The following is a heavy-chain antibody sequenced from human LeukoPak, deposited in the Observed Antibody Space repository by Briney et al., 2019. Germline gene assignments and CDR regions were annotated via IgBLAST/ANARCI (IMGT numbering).Heavy chain of an antibody. V-gene: IGHV1-69*02. CDR2: IIPILGIA. CDR1: GGTFSSYT. J-gene: IGHJ5*02. D-gene: IGHD2-2*01. CDR3: ARGGDCSSTSGRSGFDP. Sequence: GASVKVSCKASGGTFSSYTISWVRQAPGQGLEWMGRIIPILGIANYAQKFQGRVTITADKSTSTAYMELSSLRSEDTAVYYCARGGDCSSTSGRSGFDPWGQGTLVTVSS.